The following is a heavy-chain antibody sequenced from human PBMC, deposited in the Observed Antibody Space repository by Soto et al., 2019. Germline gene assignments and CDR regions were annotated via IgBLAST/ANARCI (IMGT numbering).Heavy chain of an antibody. Sequence: ASVKVSCKASGYTFTSYYMHRVRQAPGQGLEWMGIINPSGGSTSYAQKFQGRVTMTRDTSTSTVYMELSSLRSEDTAVYYCARDPLFSSWYWYFDLWGRGTLVTVSS. J-gene: IGHJ2*01. V-gene: IGHV1-46*01. CDR3: ARDPLFSSWYWYFDL. CDR2: INPSGGST. D-gene: IGHD6-13*01. CDR1: GYTFTSYY.